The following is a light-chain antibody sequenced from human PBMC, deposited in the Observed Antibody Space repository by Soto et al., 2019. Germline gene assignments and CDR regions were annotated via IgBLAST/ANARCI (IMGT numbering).Light chain of an antibody. V-gene: IGLV2-8*01. CDR3: SSYVGSDVLV. J-gene: IGLJ1*01. Sequence: QSVLTQPPSSSGSPGQSVRISCTGTRRDVGGYNYVAWYQQHPGKAPKLMIYEVTKRPSGVPDRFSGSKSGNTAFLTVSGLQPGDEADYYCSSYVGSDVLVLGTGTKVTV. CDR2: EVT. CDR1: RRDVGGYNY.